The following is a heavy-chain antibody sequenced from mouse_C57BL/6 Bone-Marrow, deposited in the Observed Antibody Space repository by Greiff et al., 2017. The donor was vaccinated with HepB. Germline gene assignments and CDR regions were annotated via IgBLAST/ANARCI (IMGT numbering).Heavy chain of an antibody. V-gene: IGHV3-6*01. CDR3: ARGDGNYDWYFDV. CDR1: GYSITSGDY. D-gene: IGHD2-1*01. Sequence: VQLKQSGPGLVKPSQSLSLTCSVTGYSITSGDYWNWIRQFPGNKLEWMGYISYDGSNNYNPSLKNRISITRDTSKKQFFLKLNPMTTEDTAKYYCARGDGNYDWYFDVWGTAPTVTVSS. J-gene: IGHJ1*03. CDR2: ISYDGSN.